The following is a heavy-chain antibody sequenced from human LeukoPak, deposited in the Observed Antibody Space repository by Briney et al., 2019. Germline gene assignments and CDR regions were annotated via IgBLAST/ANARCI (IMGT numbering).Heavy chain of an antibody. CDR3: AKLVTTVTTLWNGYYGMDV. CDR2: ISGSGGST. V-gene: IGHV3-23*01. CDR1: GFTFSSYA. Sequence: PGGSLRLSCAASGFTFSSYAMSWVRQAPGKGLEWVSAISGSGGSTYYADSVKGRFTISRDNSKNTLYLQMNSLRAEDTAVYYCAKLVTTVTTLWNGYYGMDVWGQGTTVTVSS. J-gene: IGHJ6*02. D-gene: IGHD4-17*01.